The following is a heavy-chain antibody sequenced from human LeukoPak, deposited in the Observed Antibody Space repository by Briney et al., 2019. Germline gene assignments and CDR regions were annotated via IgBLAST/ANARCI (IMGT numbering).Heavy chain of an antibody. V-gene: IGHV3-74*01. CDR3: GRGGDGYNYRYLDY. CDR1: GFTFSGYW. D-gene: IGHD5-24*01. CDR2: INSDGSST. Sequence: GGSLRLSCAASGFTFSGYWMHWVRQAPGKGLVWVSRINSDGSSTSYADSVKGRFTISRDNAKNTLSLQMNSLRVEDTAVFYCGRGGDGYNYRYLDYWGQGTLVTVSS. J-gene: IGHJ4*02.